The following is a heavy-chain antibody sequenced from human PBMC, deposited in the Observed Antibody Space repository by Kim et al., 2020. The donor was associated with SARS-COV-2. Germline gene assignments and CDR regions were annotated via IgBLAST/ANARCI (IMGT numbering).Heavy chain of an antibody. CDR3: ARTRDSGWSYFDY. J-gene: IGHJ4*02. Sequence: AQFPHSSDNAKNSRYLQMNSMRAEDTAVYYCARTRDSGWSYFDYWGQGTLVTVSS. V-gene: IGHV3-11*04. D-gene: IGHD6-19*01.